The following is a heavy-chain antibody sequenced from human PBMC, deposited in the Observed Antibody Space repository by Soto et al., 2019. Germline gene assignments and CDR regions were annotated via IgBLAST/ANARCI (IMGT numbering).Heavy chain of an antibody. D-gene: IGHD6-19*01. V-gene: IGHV3-23*01. J-gene: IGHJ4*02. Sequence: EVRLLEAGGGLKQPGGSLRLSCAASGFTFKESAMNWVRQAPGKGLEWVASISDTGASTWYAESVRGRLSISRDNSKNITYLQMNSLRGEDPAVYYCAKGRSSGCAWYCDNWGQGTLVSVSS. CDR1: GFTFKESA. CDR2: ISDTGAST. CDR3: AKGRSSGCAWYCDN.